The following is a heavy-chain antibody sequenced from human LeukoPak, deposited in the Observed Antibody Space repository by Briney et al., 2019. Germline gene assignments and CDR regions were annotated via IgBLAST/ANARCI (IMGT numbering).Heavy chain of an antibody. V-gene: IGHV3-23*01. CDR3: AKGPGFRLDY. CDR2: ISGSGGST. J-gene: IGHJ4*02. Sequence: GSLGPSCAASGITITYYAKRGVRPAPGEGLGWVSAISGSGGSTYYADSVKGRFTTSRGNSKNTLYLQMNSLRAEGTAVYYCAKGPGFRLDYWGQGTLVTVSS. D-gene: IGHD3-9*01. CDR1: GITITYYA.